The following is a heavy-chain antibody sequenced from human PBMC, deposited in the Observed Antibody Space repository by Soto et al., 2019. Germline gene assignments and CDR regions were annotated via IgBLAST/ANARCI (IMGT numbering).Heavy chain of an antibody. V-gene: IGHV1-69*13. CDR2: IIPIFGTA. J-gene: IGHJ4*02. Sequence: GASVKVSCKASGGTFSSYAISWVRQAPGQGLEWMGGIIPIFGTANYAQKFQGRVTITADESTSTAYMELSSLRSEDTAVYYCARAQDSGGQVTGYYDSSGYDYWGQGTLVTVSS. D-gene: IGHD3-22*01. CDR3: ARAQDSGGQVTGYYDSSGYDY. CDR1: GGTFSSYA.